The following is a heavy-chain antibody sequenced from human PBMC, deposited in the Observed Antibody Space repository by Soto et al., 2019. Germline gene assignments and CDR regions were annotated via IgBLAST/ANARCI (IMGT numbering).Heavy chain of an antibody. D-gene: IGHD6-19*01. V-gene: IGHV3-30*18. Sequence: GGSLRLSCAASGFTFSSYGMHWVRQAPGKGLEWVAVISYYGSNKYYADSVNGRFTISRDNSKNTLYLQMNSLRAEDTAVYYCAKDLNDSSGWYSPGDDYYYYGMDVWGQGTTVTV. CDR3: AKDLNDSSGWYSPGDDYYYYGMDV. CDR1: GFTFSSYG. J-gene: IGHJ6*02. CDR2: ISYYGSNK.